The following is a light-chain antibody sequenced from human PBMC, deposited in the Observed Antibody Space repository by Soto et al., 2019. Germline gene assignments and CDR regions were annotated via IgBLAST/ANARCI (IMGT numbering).Light chain of an antibody. Sequence: DIPMTQSPSTLSASVGDRVTITCRASQSISSWLAWYQQKPGKAPKLLIYDASSLESGVPSRFSGSESGTEFTLTISGLQPDDFAPYYCQQYNSYPWTFGQGTKVEIK. CDR1: QSISSW. J-gene: IGKJ1*01. CDR2: DAS. CDR3: QQYNSYPWT. V-gene: IGKV1-5*01.